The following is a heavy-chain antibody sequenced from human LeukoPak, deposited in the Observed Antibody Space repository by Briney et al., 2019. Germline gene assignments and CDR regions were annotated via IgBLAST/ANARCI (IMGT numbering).Heavy chain of an antibody. J-gene: IGHJ3*02. CDR2: INHSGST. CDR3: ARGRLMAI. Sequence: PSETLSLTCAVYGGSFSDYYWSWIRQSPGKGLEWIGEINHSGSTYYNPSLKSRVTISLDTSKSQFSLKLTSVTAADTAVYYCARGRLMAIWGQGTMVTVSS. D-gene: IGHD2-8*01. CDR1: GGSFSDYY. V-gene: IGHV4-34*01.